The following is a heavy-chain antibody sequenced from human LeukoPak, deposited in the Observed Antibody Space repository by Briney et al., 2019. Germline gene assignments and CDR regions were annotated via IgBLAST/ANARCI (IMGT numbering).Heavy chain of an antibody. CDR2: ISTNSSYI. CDR3: AREAITMVRGVKVKYFDY. Sequence: GGSLRLSCAASGFTISSYTMNWVRQAPGKGLEWVSSISTNSSYIYYADSVKGRFTISRDNAKNSLYLQMNSLRAEDTAVYYCAREAITMVRGVKVKYFDYWGQGTLVTVSS. V-gene: IGHV3-21*01. CDR1: GFTISSYT. J-gene: IGHJ4*02. D-gene: IGHD3-10*01.